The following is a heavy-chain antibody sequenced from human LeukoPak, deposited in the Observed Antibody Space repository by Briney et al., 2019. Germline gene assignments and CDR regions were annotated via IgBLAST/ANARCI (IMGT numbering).Heavy chain of an antibody. J-gene: IGHJ4*02. CDR2: IIPFLGIT. CDR1: GYTFTSYC. Sequence: SVKVSCKASGYTFTSYCIHWVRQAPGQGLEWMGRIIPFLGITNYAQKLQGRVTITADKSTSTAYMELSSLRSEDTAVYYCARDGSTVVRGVIFYWGQGTLVTVSS. V-gene: IGHV1-69*04. D-gene: IGHD3-10*01. CDR3: ARDGSTVVRGVIFY.